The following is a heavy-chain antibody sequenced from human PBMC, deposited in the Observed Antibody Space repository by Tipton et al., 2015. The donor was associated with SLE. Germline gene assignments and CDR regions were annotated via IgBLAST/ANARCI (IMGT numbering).Heavy chain of an antibody. V-gene: IGHV4-4*07. CDR2: IYSSGRT. CDR3: ARRGWVDAFDI. J-gene: IGHJ3*02. D-gene: IGHD6-19*01. CDR1: GGAISTFY. Sequence: TLSLTCTVSGGAISTFYWSWIRQSAGKGLEWIGRIYSSGRTNYNPSLKSRVTMSVDTSRKQFSLKLTSVTAADTAVYYCARRGWVDAFDIWGQGTMVIFSS.